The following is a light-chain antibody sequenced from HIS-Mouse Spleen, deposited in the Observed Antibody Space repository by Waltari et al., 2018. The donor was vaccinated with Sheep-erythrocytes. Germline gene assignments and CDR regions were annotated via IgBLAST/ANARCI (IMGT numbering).Light chain of an antibody. J-gene: IGLJ2*01. CDR3: QAWDSSTAV. V-gene: IGLV3-1*01. CDR1: KLGDKY. Sequence: SYELTQSPPVSVSPGQTASIPCSGDKLGDKYACWYQQKPGQSPVLVIYQDSKRPSGIPERFSGSNSGNTATLTISGTQAMDEADYYCQAWDSSTAVFGGGTKLTVL. CDR2: QDS.